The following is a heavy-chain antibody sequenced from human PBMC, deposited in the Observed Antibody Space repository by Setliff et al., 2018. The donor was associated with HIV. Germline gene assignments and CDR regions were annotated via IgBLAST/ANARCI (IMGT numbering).Heavy chain of an antibody. J-gene: IGHJ4*02. CDR1: GHTFSDYG. V-gene: IGHV1-18*01. Sequence: SVKVSCKDSGHTFSDYGISWMRQAPGQGFEWLGWINAYNGDTNYAPKFQGRVTMTRDKSTSTAYMELRSLRSDDTAVYYCGRDRGWDRRYFEYWGQGTLVTVSS. D-gene: IGHD1-26*01. CDR2: INAYNGDT. CDR3: GRDRGWDRRYFEY.